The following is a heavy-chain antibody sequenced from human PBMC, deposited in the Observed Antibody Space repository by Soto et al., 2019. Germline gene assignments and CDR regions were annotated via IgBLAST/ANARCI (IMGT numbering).Heavy chain of an antibody. CDR1: GGSISSHY. CDR3: ARHKFVGYYYDSSGYHDD. D-gene: IGHD3-22*01. V-gene: IGHV4-59*08. CDR2: IYYSGST. J-gene: IGHJ4*01. Sequence: PSETLSLTCTVSGGSISSHYWSWIRQPPGKGLEWIGYIYYSGSTNYNPSLKSRVTISVDTSKNQFSLKLSSVTAADTAVYYCARHKFVGYYYDSSGYHDDWGHGTLVTVSS.